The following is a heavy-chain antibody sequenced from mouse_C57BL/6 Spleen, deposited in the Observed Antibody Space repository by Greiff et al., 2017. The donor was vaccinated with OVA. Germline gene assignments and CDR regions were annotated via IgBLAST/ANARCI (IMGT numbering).Heavy chain of an antibody. CDR1: GFNIKDYY. J-gene: IGHJ3*01. D-gene: IGHD1-1*01. CDR2: IDPEDGAT. Sequence: VQLQQSGAELVKPGASVKLSCTASGFNIKDYYMHWVKQRTEQGLEWIGRIDPEDGATKYAPKFQGKATITADTSSNTAYLQLSSLTSEDTAVYYCARSKITTVVAPAYWGQGTLVTVSA. V-gene: IGHV14-2*01. CDR3: ARSKITTVVAPAY.